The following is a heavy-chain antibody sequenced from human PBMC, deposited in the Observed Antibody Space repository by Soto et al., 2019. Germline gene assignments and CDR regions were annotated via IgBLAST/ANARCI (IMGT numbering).Heavy chain of an antibody. Sequence: PSETLSLTCPVSGGSISSSSYYWGWIRQPPGKGLEWIGSIYYSGSTYYNPSLKSRVTISVDTSKNQFSLKLSSVTAADTAVYYCARLEYSSGWYLGYWGQGTLVTVSS. J-gene: IGHJ4*02. D-gene: IGHD6-19*01. CDR3: ARLEYSSGWYLGY. CDR2: IYYSGST. V-gene: IGHV4-39*01. CDR1: GGSISSSSYY.